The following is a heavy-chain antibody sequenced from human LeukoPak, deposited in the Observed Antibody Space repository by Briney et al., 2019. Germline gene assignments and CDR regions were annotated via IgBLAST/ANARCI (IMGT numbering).Heavy chain of an antibody. D-gene: IGHD3-10*01. J-gene: IGHJ6*04. CDR1: GGTFSSYA. CDR3: ATAPGGGSGSGYGMDV. Sequence: VASVKVSSKASGGTFSSYAISWVRQAPGQGLEWMGGIIPIFGTANYAQKFQGRVTITADKSTSTAYMELSSLRSEDTAVYYCATAPGGGSGSGYGMDVWGKGTTVTVSS. CDR2: IIPIFGTA. V-gene: IGHV1-69*06.